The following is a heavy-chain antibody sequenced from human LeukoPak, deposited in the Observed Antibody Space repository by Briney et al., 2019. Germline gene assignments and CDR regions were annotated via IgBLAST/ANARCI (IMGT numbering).Heavy chain of an antibody. CDR3: AIVGDTDY. Sequence: PGGSLRLSCAASGFTFSSYAMHWVRQAPGKGLEWVAVISYDGSNKYYADSVKGRFTISRDNSKNSLFVQMNSLRAEDTAVYYCAIVGDTDYWGQGTLVTVSS. D-gene: IGHD3-10*01. J-gene: IGHJ4*02. V-gene: IGHV3-30-3*01. CDR2: ISYDGSNK. CDR1: GFTFSSYA.